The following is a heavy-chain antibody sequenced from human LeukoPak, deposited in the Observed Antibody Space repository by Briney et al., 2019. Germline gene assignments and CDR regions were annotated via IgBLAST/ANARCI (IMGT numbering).Heavy chain of an antibody. J-gene: IGHJ6*02. CDR3: AREWASYYYYGMDV. Sequence: SETLSLTCTVSGGSISSYYWSWIRQPPGKGLEWTGYIYYSGSTNYNPSLKSRVTISVDTSKNQFSLKLSSVTAADTAVYYCAREWASYYYYGMDVWGQGTTVTVSS. CDR1: GGSISSYY. D-gene: IGHD1-26*01. V-gene: IGHV4-59*01. CDR2: IYYSGST.